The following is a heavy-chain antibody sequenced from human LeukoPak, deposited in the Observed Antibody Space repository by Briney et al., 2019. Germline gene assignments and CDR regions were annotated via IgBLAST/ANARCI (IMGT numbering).Heavy chain of an antibody. V-gene: IGHV3-9*01. D-gene: IGHD6-13*01. CDR1: GFTFDDYA. CDR2: ISWNSGSI. CDR3: AKGVGYSSSWSSNWFDP. J-gene: IGHJ5*02. Sequence: GGSLRLSCAASGFTFDDYAMHWVRQAPGKGLEWVSGISWNSGSIGYADSVKGRFTISRDNAKNSLYLQMNSLRAEDTALYYCAKGVGYSSSWSSNWFDPWGQGTLVTVSS.